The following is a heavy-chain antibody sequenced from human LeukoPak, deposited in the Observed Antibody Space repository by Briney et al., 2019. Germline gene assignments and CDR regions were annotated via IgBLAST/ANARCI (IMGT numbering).Heavy chain of an antibody. CDR2: TSSSSSYT. D-gene: IGHD2-2*01. J-gene: IGHJ3*02. V-gene: IGHV3-11*05. CDR1: GFTFSDYY. Sequence: GGSLRLSCAASGFTFSDYYMSWIRQAPGKGLEWVSYTSSSSSYTNYADSVKGRFTISRDNAKNSLYLQMNSLRAEDTAVYYCAREEITRSAFDIWGQGTMVTVSS. CDR3: AREEITRSAFDI.